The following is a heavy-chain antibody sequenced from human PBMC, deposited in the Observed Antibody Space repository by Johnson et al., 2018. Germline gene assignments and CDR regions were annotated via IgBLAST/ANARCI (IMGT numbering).Heavy chain of an antibody. V-gene: IGHV4-59*01. CDR1: GASISSYY. J-gene: IGHJ6*03. CDR2: IHDIGSI. Sequence: QVQLQESGPGLVKPSETLSLTCAVSGASISSYYWSWIRQPQGKGLEWIEYIHDIGSINYTPSLKSRVTMSIDTSKNQFSLKLSSVTAADTAVYYCARYYDILTGLYYMDVWGKGTTVIVSS. D-gene: IGHD3-9*01. CDR3: ARYYDILTGLYYMDV.